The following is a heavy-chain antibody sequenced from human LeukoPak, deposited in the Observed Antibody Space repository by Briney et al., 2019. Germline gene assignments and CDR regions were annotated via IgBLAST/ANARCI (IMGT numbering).Heavy chain of an antibody. J-gene: IGHJ6*02. D-gene: IGHD3-3*01. CDR1: GYTFTGYY. Sequence: SVKVSCKASGYTFTGYYMHWVRQAPGQGLEWMGRIIPILGIANYAQKFQGRVTITADKSTSTAYTELSSLRSGDTAVYYCARTHYDFWSGYFEVPYGMDVWGQGTTVTVSS. V-gene: IGHV1-69*02. CDR3: ARTHYDFWSGYFEVPYGMDV. CDR2: IIPILGIA.